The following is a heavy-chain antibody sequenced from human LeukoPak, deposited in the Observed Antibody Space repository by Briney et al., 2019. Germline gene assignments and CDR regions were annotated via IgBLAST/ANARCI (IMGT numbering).Heavy chain of an antibody. CDR3: ARGQDTAMVTDYYYYYGMDV. J-gene: IGHJ6*02. V-gene: IGHV1-2*02. Sequence: GASVKVSCKASGYTFTGYYMHWVRQAPGQGLEWMGWINPNSGGTNYAQKFQGRVTMTRDTSISTGYMELSRLKSDDTAVYYCARGQDTAMVTDYYYYYGMDVWGQGTTVTVSS. D-gene: IGHD5-18*01. CDR2: INPNSGGT. CDR1: GYTFTGYY.